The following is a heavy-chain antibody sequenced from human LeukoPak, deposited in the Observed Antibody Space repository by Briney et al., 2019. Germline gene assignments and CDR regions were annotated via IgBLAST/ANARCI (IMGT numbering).Heavy chain of an antibody. Sequence: GGSLRLSCAASGFTFSSYAMHWVRQAAGKGLEWVAVISYDGSNKYYADSVKGRFTISRDNSKNTLYLQMNSLRAEDTAVYYCARRGTSCYTVPCYFDYWGQGTLVTVSS. J-gene: IGHJ4*02. V-gene: IGHV3-30*04. CDR3: ARRGTSCYTVPCYFDY. CDR1: GFTFSSYA. CDR2: ISYDGSNK. D-gene: IGHD2-2*02.